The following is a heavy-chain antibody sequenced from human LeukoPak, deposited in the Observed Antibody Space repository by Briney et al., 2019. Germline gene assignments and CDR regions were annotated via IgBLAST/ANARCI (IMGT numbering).Heavy chain of an antibody. J-gene: IGHJ4*02. Sequence: GGSLRLSCAASKFTFSSYWMHWVRQAPGKGLVWVSRINSDGSRTSYADSVKGRFTISRDNAKNTLHLQMNCLRAEDTAVYYCARGSDYSSDSAADWGQGTLVTVPS. CDR3: ARGSDYSSDSAAD. CDR2: INSDGSRT. V-gene: IGHV3-74*01. D-gene: IGHD6-25*01. CDR1: KFTFSSYW.